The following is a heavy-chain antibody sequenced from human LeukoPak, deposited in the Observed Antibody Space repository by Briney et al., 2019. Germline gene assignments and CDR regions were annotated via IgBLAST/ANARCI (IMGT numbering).Heavy chain of an antibody. CDR2: ISYDGSNK. CDR1: GFTFSSYA. J-gene: IGHJ4*02. Sequence: GGSLRLSCAASGFTFSSYAMHWVRQAPGKGLEWVAVISYDGSNKYYADSVKGRFTISRDNSKNTLYLQMNSLRAEDTAVYYCAKDLPFRSGYYHPSSDYWGQGTLVTVSS. V-gene: IGHV3-30*04. CDR3: AKDLPFRSGYYHPSSDY. D-gene: IGHD3-3*01.